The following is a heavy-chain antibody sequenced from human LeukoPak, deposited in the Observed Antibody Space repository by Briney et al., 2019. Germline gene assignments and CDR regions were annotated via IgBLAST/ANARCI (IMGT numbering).Heavy chain of an antibody. D-gene: IGHD2-21*02. CDR2: INWNGGST. CDR1: GFTFDDHG. J-gene: IGHJ4*02. V-gene: IGHV3-20*04. CDR3: AREGGVTQDY. Sequence: GGSLRLSCAVSGFTFDDHGMSWVRQAPGKGLEWVSGINWNGGSTTYADSVKGRFIISRDNAKNSLYLQMNSLRAEDTALYYCAREGGVTQDYWGQGTLVTVSS.